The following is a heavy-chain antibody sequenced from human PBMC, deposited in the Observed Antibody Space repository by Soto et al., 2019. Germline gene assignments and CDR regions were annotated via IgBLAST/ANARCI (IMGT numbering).Heavy chain of an antibody. Sequence: QLQLQESGPGLVKPSETLSLTCTVSGGSISSSSYYWGWIRQPPGKGLEWIGSIYYSGSTYYNPSLKSRVTIAVDTSKNQFSLKLSSVTAADTAVYYCATTPPGDDILTPSGSDYYFDYWGQGTLVTVSS. CDR3: ATTPPGDDILTPSGSDYYFDY. D-gene: IGHD3-9*01. V-gene: IGHV4-39*01. J-gene: IGHJ4*02. CDR1: GGSISSSSYY. CDR2: IYYSGST.